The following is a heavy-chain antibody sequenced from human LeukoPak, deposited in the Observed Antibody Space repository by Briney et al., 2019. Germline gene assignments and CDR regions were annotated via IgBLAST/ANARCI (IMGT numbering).Heavy chain of an antibody. V-gene: IGHV3-7*01. J-gene: IGHJ3*02. CDR1: GFTFSSYW. CDR2: IKEDGSEK. Sequence: PGGSLRLSCAASGFTFSSYWMSWVRQAPGKGLEWVANIKEDGSEKYYVDSVKGRFTISRDNAKNSLYLQMNSLRAEDTAVYYCAKDHYIAAAGKEAFDIWGQGTMVTVSS. D-gene: IGHD6-13*01. CDR3: AKDHYIAAAGKEAFDI.